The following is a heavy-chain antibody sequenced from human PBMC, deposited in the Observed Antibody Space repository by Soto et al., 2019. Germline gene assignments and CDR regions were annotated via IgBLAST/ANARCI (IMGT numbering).Heavy chain of an antibody. D-gene: IGHD6-6*01. CDR1: GFSFTGYY. CDR2: INAHSGGT. CDR3: AKDLTRQLAYWLDP. V-gene: IGHV1-2*02. Sequence: ASVKVSCKASGFSFTGYYIHWLRRAPGQGLEWMGWINAHSGGTEYAQKFQGRVTLTRDTSIATAYLTLTSLTSDDTALYYCAKDLTRQLAYWLDPWGQGTQVTVSS. J-gene: IGHJ5*02.